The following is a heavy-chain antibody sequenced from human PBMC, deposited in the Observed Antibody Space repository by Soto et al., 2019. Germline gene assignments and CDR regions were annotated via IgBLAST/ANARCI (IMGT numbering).Heavy chain of an antibody. Sequence: GESLKISCKGSGYSFTSYWIGWVRQMPGKGLKWMGIIYPGDSDTRYSPSFQGQVTISADKSISTAYLQWSSLKASDTAMYYCARLQGIAVAGTPFEAFDIWGQGTMVTVSS. CDR1: GYSFTSYW. CDR2: IYPGDSDT. V-gene: IGHV5-51*01. CDR3: ARLQGIAVAGTPFEAFDI. D-gene: IGHD6-19*01. J-gene: IGHJ3*02.